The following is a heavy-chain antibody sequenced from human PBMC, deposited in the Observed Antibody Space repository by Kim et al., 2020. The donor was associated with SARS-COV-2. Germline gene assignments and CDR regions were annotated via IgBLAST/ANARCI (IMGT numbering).Heavy chain of an antibody. CDR3: ARDGRILRGYSYGRLSSMDV. Sequence: SETLSLTCAVYGGSFSGYYWSWIRQPPGKGLEWIGEINHSGSTNYNPSLKSRVTISVDTSKNQFSLKLSSVTAADTAVYYCARDGRILRGYSYGRLSSMDVWGQGTTVTVSS. CDR1: GGSFSGYY. V-gene: IGHV4-34*01. J-gene: IGHJ6*02. CDR2: INHSGST. D-gene: IGHD5-18*01.